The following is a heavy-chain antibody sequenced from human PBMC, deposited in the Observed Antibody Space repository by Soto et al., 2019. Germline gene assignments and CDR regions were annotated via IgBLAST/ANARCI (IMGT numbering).Heavy chain of an antibody. CDR3: ARHSNFNYFYGLDV. J-gene: IGHJ6*02. CDR2: IIPVFGTA. D-gene: IGHD4-4*01. CDR1: GGTFNSYA. V-gene: IGHV1-69*12. Sequence: QVQVVQSGAEVKKPGSSVKVSCKASGGTFNSYAISWVRQAPGQGLEWVGGIIPVFGTANYAPKFQGRVTTAADEPTSTAYMELRSLRSEDTAVYYCARHSNFNYFYGLDVWGQGTTVTVSS.